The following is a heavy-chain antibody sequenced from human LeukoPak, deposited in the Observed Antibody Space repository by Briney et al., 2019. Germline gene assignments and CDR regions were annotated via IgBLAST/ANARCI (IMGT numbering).Heavy chain of an antibody. CDR3: ASPMVRGVHYGMDV. J-gene: IGHJ6*02. CDR2: IIPILGIA. Sequence: SVKVSCKASGGTFRSYTISWVRQAPGQGLEWMGRIIPILGIANYAQKFQGRVTITADKSTSTAYMELSSLRSEDTAVYYCASPMVRGVHYGMDVWGQGTTVTVSS. D-gene: IGHD3-10*01. CDR1: GGTFRSYT. V-gene: IGHV1-69*02.